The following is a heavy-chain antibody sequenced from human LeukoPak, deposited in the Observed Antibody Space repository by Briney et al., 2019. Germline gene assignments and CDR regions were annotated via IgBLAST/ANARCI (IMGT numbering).Heavy chain of an antibody. J-gene: IGHJ4*02. CDR1: GGSISSYY. V-gene: IGHV4-59*01. CDR2: IYYSGDT. D-gene: IGHD1-26*01. CDR3: ASRTYYYFDF. Sequence: SETLSLTCTISGGSISSYYWSCIRQPPGKGLEWIGYIYYSGDTNYNPSLKSRVTISVDTSKNQFSLKLNSATAADTAVYYCASRTYYYFDFWGQGALVTVSS.